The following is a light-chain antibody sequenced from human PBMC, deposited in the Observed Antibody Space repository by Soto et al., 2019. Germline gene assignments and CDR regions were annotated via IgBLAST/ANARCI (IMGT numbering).Light chain of an antibody. CDR3: QQYNNWPPLT. V-gene: IGKV3-15*01. Sequence: EIVMTQSPATLSVSPGERATLSCRASQSVSSNLAWYQQKPGQAPRLLIYGASSRATGTPARFSGSGSGTDFTLTISSLQSEDFAVYYCQQYNNWPPLTFGPGTKVDI. J-gene: IGKJ3*01. CDR2: GAS. CDR1: QSVSSN.